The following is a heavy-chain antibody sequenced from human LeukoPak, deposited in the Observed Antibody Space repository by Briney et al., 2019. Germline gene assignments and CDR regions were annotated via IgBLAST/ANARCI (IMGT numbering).Heavy chain of an antibody. Sequence: GGSLGLSCAASGFTFSSYAMHWVRQAPGKGLEWVAVISYDGSNKYYADSVRGRFTISRDNSKNTLYLQMNSLRAEDTAVYYCARWGLNSTSCYGFDYWGQGTLVTVSS. V-gene: IGHV3-30-3*01. D-gene: IGHD2-2*01. CDR2: ISYDGSNK. CDR3: ARWGLNSTSCYGFDY. J-gene: IGHJ4*02. CDR1: GFTFSSYA.